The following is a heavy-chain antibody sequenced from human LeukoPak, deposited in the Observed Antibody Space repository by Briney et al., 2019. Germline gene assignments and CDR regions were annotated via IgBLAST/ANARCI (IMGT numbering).Heavy chain of an antibody. Sequence: PSQTLSLTCTVSGGSISSGGYSWSWIRQPPGKGLEWIGYIYHSGSTYYNPSLKSRVTISVDRSKNQFSLKLSSVTAADTAVYYCARVHTYDSSGYYLDPWGQGTLVTVSS. D-gene: IGHD3-22*01. CDR1: GGSISSGGYS. J-gene: IGHJ5*02. CDR3: ARVHTYDSSGYYLDP. V-gene: IGHV4-30-2*01. CDR2: IYHSGST.